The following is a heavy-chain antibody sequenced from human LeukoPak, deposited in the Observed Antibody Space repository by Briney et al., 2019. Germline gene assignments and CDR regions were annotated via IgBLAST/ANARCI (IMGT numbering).Heavy chain of an antibody. V-gene: IGHV3-30*19. J-gene: IGHJ4*02. D-gene: IGHD5-24*01. Sequence: GTSLRLSCAASGFPFSSYGMHWVRQAPGKGLEWVAVISYDGSNKYYADSVKGRFTISRDNSKNTLYLQMNSLRAEDTAVYYCARDQKETYVDYWGQGTLVTVSS. CDR1: GFPFSSYG. CDR2: ISYDGSNK. CDR3: ARDQKETYVDY.